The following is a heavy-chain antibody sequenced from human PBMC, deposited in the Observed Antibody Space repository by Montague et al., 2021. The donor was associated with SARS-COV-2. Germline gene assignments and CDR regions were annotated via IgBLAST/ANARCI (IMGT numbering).Heavy chain of an antibody. D-gene: IGHD3-10*01. CDR3: VRPLWFGDSDYYFDS. CDR1: GFTFSSYW. J-gene: IGHJ4*02. V-gene: IGHV3-74*01. CDR2: INPDGTST. Sequence: SLRLSCAASGFTFSSYWMHWVRQVPGRGLVWVSRINPDGTSTHYAASVKGRSIISRDNAKNTLSLQMTNLRVDDTAVYFCVRPLWFGDSDYYFDSWGQGTLVTVSS.